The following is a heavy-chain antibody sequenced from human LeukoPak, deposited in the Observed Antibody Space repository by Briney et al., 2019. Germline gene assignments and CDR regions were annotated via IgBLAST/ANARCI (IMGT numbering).Heavy chain of an antibody. CDR3: ASHDYYYYYMDV. V-gene: IGHV4-59*01. CDR1: GGSISSYY. Sequence: SEPLSLTCTVSGGSISSYYGRWLRQPRGGGLEGIGYIYYIRSTNYNPSLHSQDTISVDTTKNQFSLKLSSVTAADTAVYYCASHDYYYYYMDVWVKGTTVTVSS. J-gene: IGHJ6*03. CDR2: IYYIRST.